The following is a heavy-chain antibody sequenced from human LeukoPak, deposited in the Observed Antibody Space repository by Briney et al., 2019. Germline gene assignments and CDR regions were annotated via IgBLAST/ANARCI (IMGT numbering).Heavy chain of an antibody. CDR3: ARNRAPEYYYDSSGSSTGYFQH. V-gene: IGHV3-23*01. J-gene: IGHJ1*01. D-gene: IGHD3-22*01. Sequence: GAPRLPCGASGFIFKNFAITWVRPAPGKGLEWVSTISGNGGSTYYAVSVKGRFIISRDNSKNTFYGQMNSLRADDTAVYYCARNRAPEYYYDSSGSSTGYFQHWGQGTLVTVSS. CDR1: GFIFKNFA. CDR2: ISGNGGST.